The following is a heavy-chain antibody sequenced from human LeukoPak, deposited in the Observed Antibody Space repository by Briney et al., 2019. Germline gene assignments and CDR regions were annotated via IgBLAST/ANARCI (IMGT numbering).Heavy chain of an antibody. CDR3: ARLQYYYDSNGYYSLYYFDY. CDR1: GFTFSSYS. D-gene: IGHD3-22*01. Sequence: GGSLRLSCAASGFTFSSYSMNWVRQAPGKGLEWVSSITGSSTYKYYADSVKGRFTISRDNAKNSLYLQMNSLRAEDTAVYYCARLQYYYDSNGYYSLYYFDYWGQGTVVTVSS. V-gene: IGHV3-21*01. J-gene: IGHJ4*02. CDR2: ITGSSTYK.